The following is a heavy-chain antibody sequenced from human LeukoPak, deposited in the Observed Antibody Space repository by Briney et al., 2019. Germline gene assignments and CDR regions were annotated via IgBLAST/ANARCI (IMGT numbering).Heavy chain of an antibody. CDR3: AREQGYCSGGSCYQDAFDI. D-gene: IGHD2-15*01. V-gene: IGHV4-59*01. CDR2: IYYSGST. CDR1: GGSISSYY. Sequence: SETLSLTCTVPGGSISSYYWSWIRQPPRKGLEWIGYIYYSGSTNYNPSLKSRVTISVDTSKHQFSLKLSSVTAADTAVYYCAREQGYCSGGSCYQDAFDIWGQGQWSPSLQ. J-gene: IGHJ3*02.